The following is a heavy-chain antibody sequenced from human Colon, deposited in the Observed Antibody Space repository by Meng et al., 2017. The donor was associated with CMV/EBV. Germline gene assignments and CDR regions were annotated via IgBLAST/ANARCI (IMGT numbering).Heavy chain of an antibody. CDR3: ARGPSSSIQGFPF. V-gene: IGHV1-2*02. CDR2: INPNGGGT. D-gene: IGHD2-15*01. Sequence: ASVKVSCKASGYTFTDYYLHWVRQAPGQGLEWMGWINPNGGGTDYAQTFQGRVTMTRDTSTTTAYLEVNRLTSDDTATYYCARGPSSSIQGFPFWGQGTLVTVSS. CDR1: GYTFTDYY. J-gene: IGHJ4*02.